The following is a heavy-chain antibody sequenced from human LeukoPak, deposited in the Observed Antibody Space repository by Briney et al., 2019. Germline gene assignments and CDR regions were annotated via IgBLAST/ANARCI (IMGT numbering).Heavy chain of an antibody. V-gene: IGHV3-21*01. Sequence: PGGSLRLSCEASGFSFSSYNMDWVRQTPGKGLEWVSSISSSSSYIYYADSVKGRFTISRDNAKNSLYLQMNSLRAEDTAVYYCARDTYYYDSSGHKDYWGQGTLVTVSS. CDR1: GFSFSSYN. CDR2: ISSSSSYI. CDR3: ARDTYYYDSSGHKDY. J-gene: IGHJ4*02. D-gene: IGHD3-22*01.